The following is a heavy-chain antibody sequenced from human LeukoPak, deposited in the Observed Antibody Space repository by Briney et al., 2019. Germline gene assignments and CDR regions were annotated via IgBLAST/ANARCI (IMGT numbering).Heavy chain of an antibody. CDR3: AKGDAGGGIAAAGLDY. CDR2: ISGDGGST. CDR1: GFTFDDYA. J-gene: IGHJ4*02. V-gene: IGHV3-43*02. D-gene: IGHD6-13*01. Sequence: GGSLRLSCAASGFTFDDYAMHWVRQAPGKGLEWVSLISGDGGSTYYADSVKGRFTISRDNSKNTLYLQMNSLRAEDTAVYYCAKGDAGGGIAAAGLDYWGQGTLVTVSS.